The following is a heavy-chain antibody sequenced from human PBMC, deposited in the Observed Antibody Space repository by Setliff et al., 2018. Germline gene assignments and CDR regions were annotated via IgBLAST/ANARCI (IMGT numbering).Heavy chain of an antibody. CDR1: GYTFTDHY. J-gene: IGHJ5*02. CDR3: ARDGLGWLKWFDP. D-gene: IGHD6-19*01. Sequence: ASVKVSCKASGYTFTDHYMHWVRQVPGQGLEWMGWINPKSGGTKYAEKFQGRVTMTRDTSTNTAYMELSGLRSDDTAVYYCARDGLGWLKWFDPWGQGTLVTVS. V-gene: IGHV1-2*02. CDR2: INPKSGGT.